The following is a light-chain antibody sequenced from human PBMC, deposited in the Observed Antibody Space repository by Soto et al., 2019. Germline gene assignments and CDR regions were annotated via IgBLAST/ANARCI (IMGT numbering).Light chain of an antibody. CDR3: GSWDSSPSAYV. V-gene: IGLV1-51*01. CDR1: SSNIGDNS. CDR2: DDN. J-gene: IGLJ1*01. Sequence: QSVLTQPPSVSAAPGQKVTISCSGSSSNIGDNSVSWYQQLPGTAPKLLIYDDNKRPSGIPDRFSGSKSGTSATLGITGFQTGDEADYYCGSWDSSPSAYVFAPGPKVAVL.